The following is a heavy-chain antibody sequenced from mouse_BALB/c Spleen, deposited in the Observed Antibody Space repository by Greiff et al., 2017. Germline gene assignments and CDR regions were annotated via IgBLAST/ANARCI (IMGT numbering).Heavy chain of an antibody. V-gene: IGHV5-12-1*01. CDR3: ARRPSTMITAMDY. CDR1: GFAFSSYD. CDR2: ISSGGGST. Sequence: EVKLVESGGGLVKPGGSLKLSCAASGFAFSSYDMSWVRQTPEKRLEWVAYISSGGGSTYYPDTVKGRFTISRDNAKNTLYLQMSSLKSEDTAMYYCARRPSTMITAMDYWGQGTSVTVSS. J-gene: IGHJ4*01. D-gene: IGHD2-4*01.